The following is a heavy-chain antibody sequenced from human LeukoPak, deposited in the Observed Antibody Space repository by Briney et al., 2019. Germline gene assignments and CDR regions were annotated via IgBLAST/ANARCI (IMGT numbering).Heavy chain of an antibody. CDR2: ISYDGSNK. CDR1: GFTFSSYA. Sequence: SGGSLRLSCAASGFTFSSYAMHWVRQAPGKGLEWVAVISYDGSNKYYADSVKGRFTISRDNSKNTLYLRMNSLRAEDTAVYYCAGDSSGSDYWGQGTLVTVSS. J-gene: IGHJ4*02. D-gene: IGHD3-22*01. V-gene: IGHV3-30-3*01. CDR3: AGDSSGSDY.